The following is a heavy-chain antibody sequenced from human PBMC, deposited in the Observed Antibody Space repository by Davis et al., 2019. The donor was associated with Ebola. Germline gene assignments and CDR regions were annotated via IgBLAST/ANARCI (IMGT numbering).Heavy chain of an antibody. CDR3: AKAREPRYCSSTSCSGMDV. Sequence: PGGSLRLSCAASGFTFSSYAMSWVRQAPGKGLEWVSVIVGSGGSTYYADSVKGRFTISRDNSKNTLYLQMNSLRVEDTAVYYCAKAREPRYCSSTSCSGMDVWGKGTTVTVSS. CDR2: IVGSGGST. J-gene: IGHJ6*04. D-gene: IGHD2-2*01. CDR1: GFTFSSYA. V-gene: IGHV3-23*01.